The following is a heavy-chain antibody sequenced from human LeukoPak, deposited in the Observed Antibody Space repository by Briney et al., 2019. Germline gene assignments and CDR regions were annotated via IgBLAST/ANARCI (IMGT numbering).Heavy chain of an antibody. CDR1: GFTVYNNY. CDR3: TRKTDSGGSGDY. J-gene: IGHJ4*02. CDR2: IYSRGAT. V-gene: IGHV3-53*01. D-gene: IGHD3-22*01. Sequence: GGSLRLSCAASGFTVYNNYMTWVRQAPGKGLECVSVIYSRGATYYAVSVKGRFAISRDKSENTLYLQMNDLRPDDTAVYYCTRKTDSGGSGDYWGQGALVTVSS.